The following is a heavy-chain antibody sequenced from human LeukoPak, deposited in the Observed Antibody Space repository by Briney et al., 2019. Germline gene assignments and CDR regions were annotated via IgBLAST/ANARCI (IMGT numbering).Heavy chain of an antibody. D-gene: IGHD3-22*01. CDR1: GYTFTSYA. CDR3: ASVYYYDSSGYYYISPNYYYYGMDV. CDR2: IIPILGIA. J-gene: IGHJ6*02. V-gene: IGHV1-69*04. Sequence: ASVKVSCKASGYTFTSYAISWVRQAPGQGLEWLGRIIPILGIANYAQKFQGRVTITADKSTSTAYMELSSLRSEDTAVYYCASVYYYDSSGYYYISPNYYYYGMDVWGQGTTVTVSS.